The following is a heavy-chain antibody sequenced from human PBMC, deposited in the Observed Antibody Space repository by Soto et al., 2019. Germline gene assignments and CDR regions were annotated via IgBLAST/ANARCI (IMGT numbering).Heavy chain of an antibody. D-gene: IGHD1-7*01. CDR3: ARDYVPGNNWNYVF. CDR1: GFTFSSYS. CDR2: ISSSSSYI. J-gene: IGHJ4*02. V-gene: IGHV3-21*01. Sequence: GGSLRLSCAASGFTFSSYSMNWVRQAPGKGLEWVSSISSSSSYIYYADSVKGRFTISRDNANNSLYLQMNSLRAEDTAVYYCARDYVPGNNWNYVFWGQGTLVTVSS.